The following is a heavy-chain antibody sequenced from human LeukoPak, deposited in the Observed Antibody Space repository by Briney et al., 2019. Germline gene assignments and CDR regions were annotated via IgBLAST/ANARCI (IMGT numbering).Heavy chain of an antibody. Sequence: GGSLRLSCAASGFTVSNNYMSWVRQAPGKGLEWVSLIYSGGSTSYADSVKGRFTISRDNSKNTLYLQMNSLRAEDTALYYCTHAVSHAFDIWGQGTMVTVSP. CDR3: THAVSHAFDI. D-gene: IGHD2-2*01. CDR2: IYSGGST. J-gene: IGHJ3*02. CDR1: GFTVSNNY. V-gene: IGHV3-66*01.